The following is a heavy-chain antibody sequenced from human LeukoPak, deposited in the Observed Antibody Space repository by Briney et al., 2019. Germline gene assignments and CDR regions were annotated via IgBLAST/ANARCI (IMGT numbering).Heavy chain of an antibody. CDR2: IRSKANSYAT. D-gene: IGHD2-21*01. V-gene: IGHV3-73*01. J-gene: IGHJ4*02. CDR1: GFTLSDSG. CDR3: TRYGDYPFDY. Sequence: GGSLRLSCAASGFTLSDSGMHWARQASGKGLEWVGRIRSKANSYATAYAASVKGRFTISRDDSKNTAYLQMNSLKTEDTAVYYCTRYGDYPFDYWGQGMLVTVSS.